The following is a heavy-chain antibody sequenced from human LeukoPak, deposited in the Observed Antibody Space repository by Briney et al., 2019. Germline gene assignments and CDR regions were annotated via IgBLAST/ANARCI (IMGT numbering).Heavy chain of an antibody. D-gene: IGHD3-9*01. J-gene: IGHJ6*03. CDR2: VYYSGST. CDR1: GDSISSYY. Sequence: SETLSLTCTVSGDSISSYYWSWIRQPPGKGLEWIGYVYYSGSTKYNPSLKSRVTISVGTPKNQFSLKLTSVTAADTAVYYCARRRYLGNYIDVWGNGTTVTVSS. CDR3: ARRRYLGNYIDV. V-gene: IGHV4-59*01.